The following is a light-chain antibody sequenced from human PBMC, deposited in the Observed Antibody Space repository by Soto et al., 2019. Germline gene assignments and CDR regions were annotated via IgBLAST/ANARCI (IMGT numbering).Light chain of an antibody. Sequence: DIVMTQTPLSLPVTPGEPASISCGSSQSLLDSDDGNTYLDWYLQKPGQSPQLLIYTVSYRASGVPDRLSGSRSGTDFTLKISRVEAEDVGVYYCMQRIEFPLTFGGGTKVEIK. CDR3: MQRIEFPLT. J-gene: IGKJ4*01. CDR1: QSLLDSDDGNTY. CDR2: TVS. V-gene: IGKV2-40*01.